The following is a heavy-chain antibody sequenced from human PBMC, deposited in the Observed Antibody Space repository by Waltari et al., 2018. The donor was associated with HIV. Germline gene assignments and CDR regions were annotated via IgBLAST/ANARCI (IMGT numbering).Heavy chain of an antibody. V-gene: IGHV1-8*02. J-gene: IGHJ6*02. CDR3: ARNSSGKGNRYFYYGLDV. CDR2: MKPNSGNT. CDR1: GYTFINFD. Sequence: QVYLVQSGPEVKRPGASVTISCTAYGYTFINFDVHWVRPATGQGPEGLGWMKPNSGNTASPYIFEERVTMTRDVSTATAYMEMSGLTPEDTAIYYCARNSSGKGNRYFYYGLDVWGQGTPVTV. D-gene: IGHD3-22*01.